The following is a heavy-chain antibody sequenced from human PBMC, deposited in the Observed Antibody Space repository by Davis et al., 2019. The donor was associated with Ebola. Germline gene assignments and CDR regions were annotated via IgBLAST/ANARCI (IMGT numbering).Heavy chain of an antibody. Sequence: HTGGSLRLSCAASGFTFSSYWMHWVRQAPGKRLVWVSCINRDGSTTTYADSVKGRFTISRDNAKNTLYLQMNNLRVEDTAVYYCATLPGYYWGQGTLVTVSS. CDR1: GFTFSSYW. V-gene: IGHV3-74*03. J-gene: IGHJ4*02. D-gene: IGHD1-26*01. CDR2: INRDGSTT. CDR3: ATLPGYY.